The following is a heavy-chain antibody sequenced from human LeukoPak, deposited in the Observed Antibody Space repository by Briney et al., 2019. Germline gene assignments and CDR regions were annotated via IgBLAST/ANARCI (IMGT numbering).Heavy chain of an antibody. CDR3: ARDLGQYYDTSDNWFDP. Sequence: GGSLRLSCAASGFTFSSYVMHWVRQAPGKGLEWVSGISGSGSTYYADSVKGRFTISRDNSKNTLYLQMNSLRAEDTAVYYCARDLGQYYDTSDNWFDPWGQGTLVTVSS. V-gene: IGHV3-23*01. J-gene: IGHJ5*02. CDR2: ISGSGST. CDR1: GFTFSSYV. D-gene: IGHD3-22*01.